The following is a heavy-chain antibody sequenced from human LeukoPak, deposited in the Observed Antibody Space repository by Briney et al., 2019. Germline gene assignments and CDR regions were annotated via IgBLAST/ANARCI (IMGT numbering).Heavy chain of an antibody. CDR2: IRSSGSII. CDR1: GFTFSSYE. V-gene: IGHV3-48*03. D-gene: IGHD3-9*01. CDR3: ARDLLTGYSIDY. J-gene: IGHJ4*02. Sequence: PGGSLRLSCAASGFTFSSYEMNWVRQAPGKGLEWVSYIRSSGSIIYYADSVKGRFTISRDNAKNSLYLQMNSLRAEDTAVHYCARDLLTGYSIDYWGQGTLVTVSS.